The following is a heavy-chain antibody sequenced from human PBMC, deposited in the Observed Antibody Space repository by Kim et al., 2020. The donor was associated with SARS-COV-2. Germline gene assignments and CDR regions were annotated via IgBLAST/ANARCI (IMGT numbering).Heavy chain of an antibody. D-gene: IGHD3-16*02. CDR3: ARVIWGSYRYTDY. V-gene: IGHV7-4-1*02. J-gene: IGHJ4*02. CDR1: GYTFTKYT. CDR2: INTDTGNP. Sequence: ASVKVSCKPSGYTFTKYTINWVRQAPGQGLEWMGWINTDTGNPTYAQGFTGRFVFTLDTSVSTAYLQLNSLKAEDTALYYCARVIWGSYRYTDYWGQGTLVTVSS.